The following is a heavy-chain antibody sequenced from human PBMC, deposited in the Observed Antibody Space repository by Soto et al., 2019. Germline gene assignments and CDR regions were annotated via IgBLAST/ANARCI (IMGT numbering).Heavy chain of an antibody. CDR2: IYYSGST. D-gene: IGHD3-10*01. Sequence: SETLSLTCTVSGGSISSGGYYWSWIRQHPGKGLEWIGYIYYSGSTYYNPSLKSRVTISVDTSKNQFSLKLSSVTAADTAVYYCARGGSGSYWDYYYYGMDVWGQGTTVTVSS. V-gene: IGHV4-31*03. CDR3: ARGGSGSYWDYYYYGMDV. CDR1: GGSISSGGYY. J-gene: IGHJ6*02.